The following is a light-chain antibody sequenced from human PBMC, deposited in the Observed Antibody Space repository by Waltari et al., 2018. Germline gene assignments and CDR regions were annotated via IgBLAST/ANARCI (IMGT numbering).Light chain of an antibody. V-gene: IGKV1-6*01. CDR1: QGISNY. CDR3: LQDYGYPVS. J-gene: IGKJ4*01. CDR2: AAS. Sequence: ATHITQSPSSLSASVGDRLTITCRASQGISNYLGWYQQTPRPPPKILIYAASNLQSEVPSRLRGRGAGTDFTLTISSLEPEDFASYYCLQDYGYPVSFGGGTKVEIK.